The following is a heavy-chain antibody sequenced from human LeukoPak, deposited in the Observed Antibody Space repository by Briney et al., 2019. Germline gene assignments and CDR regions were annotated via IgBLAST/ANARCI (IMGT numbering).Heavy chain of an antibody. J-gene: IGHJ4*02. CDR3: ARVLDSSTSRYQSLEY. V-gene: IGHV3-7*01. D-gene: IGHD2-2*01. CDR1: GFTFSSYW. Sequence: GGSLRLSCAASGFTFSSYWMNWVRQAPGKGLEWVANIKQDESEKYYVYCVKGRFTISRDNAKTSLYLQMNSLSAEDTAVYYCARVLDSSTSRYQSLEYWDQGTLVTVSS. CDR2: IKQDESEK.